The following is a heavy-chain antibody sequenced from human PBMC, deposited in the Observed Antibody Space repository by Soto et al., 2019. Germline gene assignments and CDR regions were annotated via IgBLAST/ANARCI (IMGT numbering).Heavy chain of an antibody. V-gene: IGHV3-9*01. J-gene: IGHJ3*02. CDR2: ISWDSGNI. D-gene: IGHD2-2*01. Sequence: EVQLVESGGGLVQPGRSLRLSCAASAFTFHDDAMHWVRQVPGKGLEWVSGISWDSGNIVYADSVKGRFTISRDNAKNSLSLQMNSMRTKATATYFCAKGATTSCFSPFDMWGQGTLVTVSS. CDR3: AKGATTSCFSPFDM. CDR1: AFTFHDDA.